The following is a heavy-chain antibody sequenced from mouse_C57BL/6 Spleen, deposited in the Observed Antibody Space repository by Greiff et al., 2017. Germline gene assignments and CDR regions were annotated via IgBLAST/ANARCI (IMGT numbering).Heavy chain of an antibody. J-gene: IGHJ4*01. V-gene: IGHV1-69*01. Sequence: QVQLQQPGAVLVMPGASVKLSCKASGYTFTSYWMHWVKQRPGQGLEWIGVIDPSDSYTNYNQKFKGKSTLTVDKSSSTAYMQLSSLTTEDSAVYYCARGYDYDILYYAMDYWGQGTSVTVSS. CDR1: GYTFTSYW. D-gene: IGHD2-4*01. CDR3: ARGYDYDILYYAMDY. CDR2: IDPSDSYT.